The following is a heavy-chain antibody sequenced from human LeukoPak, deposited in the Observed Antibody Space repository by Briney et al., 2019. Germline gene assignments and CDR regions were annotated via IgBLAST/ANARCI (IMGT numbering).Heavy chain of an antibody. CDR2: INPSGGST. J-gene: IGHJ4*02. Sequence: ASVKVSCKASGYTFNNHYMYWVRQAPGQGLEWMGVINPSGGSTSYAQKFQGRVTMTRDTSTRTVYMEVNSLRSEDTAVYYCARQGTYSGAMERGYGAQGTRVTVPS. D-gene: IGHD6-19*01. CDR3: ARQGTYSGAMERGY. CDR1: GYTFNNHY. V-gene: IGHV1-46*02.